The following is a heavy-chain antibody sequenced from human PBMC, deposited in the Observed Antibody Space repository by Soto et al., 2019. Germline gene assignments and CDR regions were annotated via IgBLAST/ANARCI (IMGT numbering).Heavy chain of an antibody. V-gene: IGHV3-30*18. Sequence: GGSLRLSCAASGFTFSSYGMHWVRQAPGKGLEGVAVISYDGSNKYYADSVKGRFTISRDNSKNTLYLQMNSLRAEDTAVYYCAKDLAPAAIGDPWGQGTLVTVSS. CDR2: ISYDGSNK. CDR1: GFTFSSYG. CDR3: AKDLAPAAIGDP. D-gene: IGHD2-2*01. J-gene: IGHJ5*02.